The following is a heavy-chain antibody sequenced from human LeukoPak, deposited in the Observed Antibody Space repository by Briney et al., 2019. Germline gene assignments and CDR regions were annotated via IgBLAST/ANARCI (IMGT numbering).Heavy chain of an antibody. CDR2: IKSKTDGGTT. J-gene: IGHJ4*02. D-gene: IGHD4-23*01. Sequence: PGGSLRLSCAASGFTFSNAWMSWVRQAPGKGLEWVGRIKSKTDGGTTDYAAPVKGRFTISRDDSKNTLYLQMNSLKTEDTAVYYCTTDPSPLWATVVTPWPNVVDYWGQGTLVTVSS. V-gene: IGHV3-15*01. CDR3: TTDPSPLWATVVTPWPNVVDY. CDR1: GFTFSNAW.